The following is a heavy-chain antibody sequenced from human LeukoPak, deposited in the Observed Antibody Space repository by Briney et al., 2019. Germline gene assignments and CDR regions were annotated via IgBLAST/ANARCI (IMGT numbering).Heavy chain of an antibody. CDR1: GFTFSFYA. Sequence: PGGSLRLSCAASGFTFSFYAMSWVRQAPGKGLEWVAVISYDGSNKYYADSVKGRFTISRDNSKNTLYLQMNSLRAEDTAVYYCARVAALCSSTSCHQHSYYYYGMDVWGQGTTVTVSS. V-gene: IGHV3-30*04. D-gene: IGHD2-2*01. CDR3: ARVAALCSSTSCHQHSYYYYGMDV. CDR2: ISYDGSNK. J-gene: IGHJ6*02.